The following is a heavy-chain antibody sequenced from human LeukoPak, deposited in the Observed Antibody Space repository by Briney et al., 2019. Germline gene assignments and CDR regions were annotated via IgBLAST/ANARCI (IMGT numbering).Heavy chain of an antibody. V-gene: IGHV3-7*01. J-gene: IGHJ4*02. Sequence: PGGSLRLACAASGFTFNKFWMSWVRQAPGKGLEWVANIKEDGRETYYVDSVKGRFTISRDNAGNPLFPQMNGLRADDAAVYYCAAPGGSGSYFHDYWGQGTLVTVSS. CDR2: IKEDGRET. D-gene: IGHD3-10*01. CDR1: GFTFNKFW. CDR3: AAPGGSGSYFHDY.